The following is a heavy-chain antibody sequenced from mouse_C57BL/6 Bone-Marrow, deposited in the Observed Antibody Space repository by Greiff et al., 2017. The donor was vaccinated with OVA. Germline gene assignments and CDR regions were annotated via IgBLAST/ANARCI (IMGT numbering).Heavy chain of an antibody. CDR3: AGEKDY. CDR2: IYPRSGNT. J-gene: IGHJ2*01. V-gene: IGHV1-81*01. CDR1: GYTFTSYG. Sequence: QVQLQQSGAELARPGASVKLSCKASGYTFTSYGISWVKQRTGQGLEWIGGIYPRSGNTYYNEKFKGKATRTADKSSSTAYMELRGLTSEGSAVYFCAGEKDYWGQGGTLTVCS.